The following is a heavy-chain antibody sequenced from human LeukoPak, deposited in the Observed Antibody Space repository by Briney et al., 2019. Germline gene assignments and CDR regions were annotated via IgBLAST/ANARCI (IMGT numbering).Heavy chain of an antibody. D-gene: IGHD3-22*01. V-gene: IGHV4-59*01. J-gene: IGHJ4*02. Sequence: SEILSLTCTVSGGSISSYYWSWIRPPPGKGLEWIGYIYYSGSTNYNPSLKSRVTISVDTSKNQFSLKLSSVTAADTAVYYCARSFHSSGYYWAYWGQGTLVTVSS. CDR2: IYYSGST. CDR1: GGSISSYY. CDR3: ARSFHSSGYYWAY.